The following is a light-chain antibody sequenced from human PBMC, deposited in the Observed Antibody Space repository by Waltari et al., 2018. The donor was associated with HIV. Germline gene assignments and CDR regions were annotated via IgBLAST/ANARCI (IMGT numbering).Light chain of an antibody. CDR1: ALPKQY. CDR3: QSADTSGDYVV. J-gene: IGLJ2*01. Sequence: SYELTPPPAVSVSPGQTARITCSGAALPKQYAYWYQQKSGQAPLLVIYKDSERPSGIPERISGSSSGTTVTLTITGVQAEDEADYYCQSADTSGDYVVFGGGTKLTV. V-gene: IGLV3-25*03. CDR2: KDS.